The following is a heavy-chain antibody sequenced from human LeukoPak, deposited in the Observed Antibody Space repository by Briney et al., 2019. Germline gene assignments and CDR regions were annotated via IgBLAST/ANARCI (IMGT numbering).Heavy chain of an antibody. CDR1: GGSISRSSYY. J-gene: IGHJ4*02. D-gene: IGHD6-13*01. CDR3: AREEIAAAYFDY. CDR2: IYYSGST. V-gene: IGHV4-39*07. Sequence: SETLSLTCTVSGGSISRSSYYWGWIRQPPGRGLEWIGSIYYSGSTYYNPSLNSRVTISVDTSKNQFSLRLSSVTAADTAVYFCAREEIAAAYFDYWAREPWSPSPQ.